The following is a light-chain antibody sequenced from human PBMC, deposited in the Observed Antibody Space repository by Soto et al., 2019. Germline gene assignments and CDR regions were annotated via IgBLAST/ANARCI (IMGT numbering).Light chain of an antibody. CDR2: WAS. CDR3: QQYYSTPQA. Sequence: DIVMTQSPDSLAVSLGERATINCKSSQSVLYNSHNKSYLAWYQQKAGQPPKLLMYWASTRDSGVPDRFSGSGSGTDFTLTINSLQTEDVAVYYWQQYYSTPQAFGQGTKVEIK. CDR1: QSVLYNSHNKSY. V-gene: IGKV4-1*01. J-gene: IGKJ1*01.